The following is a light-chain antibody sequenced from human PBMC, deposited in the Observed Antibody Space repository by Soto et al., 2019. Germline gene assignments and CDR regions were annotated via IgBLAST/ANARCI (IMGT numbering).Light chain of an antibody. CDR2: GDN. Sequence: QSVLTQPPSVSGAPGQRVTIPCTGSSSNIGSFYDVHWYQQLPGTVPKLLIYGDNNRPSWVPDRFSASKSGTAASLAITGLQAEYEADYYCQSYDNSLNHVVFGGGTKLTVL. CDR1: SSNIGSFYD. CDR3: QSYDNSLNHVV. J-gene: IGLJ2*01. V-gene: IGLV1-40*01.